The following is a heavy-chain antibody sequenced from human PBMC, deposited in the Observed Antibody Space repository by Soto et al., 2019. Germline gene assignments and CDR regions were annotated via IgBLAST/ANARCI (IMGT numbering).Heavy chain of an antibody. J-gene: IGHJ4*03. V-gene: IGHV5-51*01. CDR1: GYSFTSFW. CDR3: ARQGSGYNFDFFDY. D-gene: IGHD5-12*01. Sequence: PGESLKISCKGSGYSFTSFWIGWVRQMPGKGLEWMGIIYPGDSDTRYSPAFQGQVTFSANKSISTAYLQWSSLKASDTAMYYCARQGSGYNFDFFDYWGHGTLVTVSS. CDR2: IYPGDSDT.